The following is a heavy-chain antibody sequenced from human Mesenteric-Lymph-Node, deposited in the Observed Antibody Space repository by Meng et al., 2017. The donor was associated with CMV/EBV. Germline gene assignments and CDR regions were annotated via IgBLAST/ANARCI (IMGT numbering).Heavy chain of an antibody. CDR2: ISAYNGNT. CDR3: ARDLSGEVAARTFDY. J-gene: IGHJ4*02. D-gene: IGHD6-6*01. CDR1: GYTFTSYG. V-gene: IGHV1-18*01. Sequence: ASVKVSCKASGYTFTSYGISWVRQAPGQGLEGMGWISAYNGNTNYAQKLQGRVTMTTDTYTSTAYMELRSLRSDDTAVYYCARDLSGEVAARTFDYWGQGTLVTVSS.